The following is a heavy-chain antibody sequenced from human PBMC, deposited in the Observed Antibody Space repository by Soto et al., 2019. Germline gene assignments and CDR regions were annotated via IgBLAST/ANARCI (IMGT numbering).Heavy chain of an antibody. CDR2: IWYDGSNK. CDR1: GFTFSNYC. D-gene: IGHD6-13*01. CDR3: AKDQGSSWYEIDY. J-gene: IGHJ4*02. V-gene: IGHV3-33*06. Sequence: PGGSLRLSCAASGFTFSNYCMHWVRQAPGKGLEGGAVIWYDGSNKYYADSVKGRFTISRDNSKNTLYLQMNSLRAEDTAVYYCAKDQGSSWYEIDYWGQGTLVTVSS.